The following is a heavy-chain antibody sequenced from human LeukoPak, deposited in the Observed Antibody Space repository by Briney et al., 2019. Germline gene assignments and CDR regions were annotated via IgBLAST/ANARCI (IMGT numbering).Heavy chain of an antibody. CDR1: GGSFSSGSYY. CDR3: ARGSYGSGSYEGNWFDP. Sequence: SQTLSLTCTVSGGSFSSGSYYWSWIRQPAGKGLEWIGRIYTSGSTNYNPSLKSRVTISVDTSKNQFSLKLSSVTAADTAVYYCARGSYGSGSYEGNWFDPWGQGTLVTVSS. D-gene: IGHD3-10*01. J-gene: IGHJ5*02. V-gene: IGHV4-61*02. CDR2: IYTSGST.